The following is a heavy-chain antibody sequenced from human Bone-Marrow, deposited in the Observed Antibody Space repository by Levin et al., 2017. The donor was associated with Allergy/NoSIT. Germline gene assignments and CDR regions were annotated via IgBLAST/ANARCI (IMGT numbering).Heavy chain of an antibody. CDR3: AKDSQSNWFFDY. CDR2: ITYSGGVT. Sequence: AGGSLRLSCAASGFTFSSYGMTWVRQAPGKGLEWVSYITYSGGVTYYADSVKGRFTISRDNSKNTLYLQMNSLRAEDTAVYYCAKDSQSNWFFDYWGQGTLVTAS. CDR1: GFTFSSYG. J-gene: IGHJ4*02. D-gene: IGHD1-20*01. V-gene: IGHV3-23*01.